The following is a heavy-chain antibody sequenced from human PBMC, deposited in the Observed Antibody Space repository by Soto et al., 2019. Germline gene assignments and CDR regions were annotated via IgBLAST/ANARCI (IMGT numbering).Heavy chain of an antibody. CDR2: IYYSGST. Sequence: SETLSLTCTVSGGSISSGGYYWSWIRQHPGKGLEWIGYIYYSGSTYYNPSLKSRVTISVDTSKNQFSLKLSSVTAADTAVYYCARTAAGNLHYWGQGTLVTVSS. J-gene: IGHJ4*02. D-gene: IGHD6-13*01. CDR3: ARTAAGNLHY. CDR1: GGSISSGGYY. V-gene: IGHV4-31*03.